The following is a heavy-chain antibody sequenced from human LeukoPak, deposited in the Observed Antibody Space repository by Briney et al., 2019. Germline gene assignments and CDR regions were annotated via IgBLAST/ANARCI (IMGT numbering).Heavy chain of an antibody. CDR3: ATSIAVAGTLDY. J-gene: IGHJ4*02. CDR1: GYTLTELS. CDR2: FDPEDGET. D-gene: IGHD6-19*01. Sequence: ASVKVSCKVSGYTLTELSMHWVRQAPGKGLEWMGGFDPEDGETIYAQKFQGRVIMTEDTSTDTAYMELSSLRSEDTAVYYCATSIAVAGTLDYWGQGTLVTVSS. V-gene: IGHV1-24*01.